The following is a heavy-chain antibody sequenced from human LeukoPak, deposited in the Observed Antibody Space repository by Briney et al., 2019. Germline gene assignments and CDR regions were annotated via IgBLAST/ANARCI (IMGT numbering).Heavy chain of an antibody. Sequence: GESLKISCKGSGYSFTSYWIGWVRQMPGKGLEWMGIIYPGDSDTRYSPSFQGQVTISADRSISTAYLQWSSLKASDTAMYYCARGHSSSWYYFDYWGQGTLVTVSS. J-gene: IGHJ4*02. CDR1: GYSFTSYW. CDR2: IYPGDSDT. D-gene: IGHD6-13*01. CDR3: ARGHSSSWYYFDY. V-gene: IGHV5-51*01.